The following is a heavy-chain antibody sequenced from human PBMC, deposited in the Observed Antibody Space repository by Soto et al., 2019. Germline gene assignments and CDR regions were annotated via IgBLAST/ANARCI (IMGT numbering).Heavy chain of an antibody. Sequence: ASVKVSCKASGYTFTGYYMHWVRQAPGQGLEWMGWINPNSGGTNYAQKFQGWVTMTRDTSISTAYMELSRLRSDDTAVYYCARETVVVPAAIYGMDVWGQGTTVTVSS. D-gene: IGHD2-2*01. CDR2: INPNSGGT. CDR3: ARETVVVPAAIYGMDV. CDR1: GYTFTGYY. J-gene: IGHJ6*02. V-gene: IGHV1-2*04.